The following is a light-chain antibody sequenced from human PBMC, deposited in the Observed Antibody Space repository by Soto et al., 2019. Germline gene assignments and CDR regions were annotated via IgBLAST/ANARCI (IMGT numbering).Light chain of an antibody. CDR3: QKYYTAPET. V-gene: IGKV1-27*01. CDR2: AAS. CDR1: HGISNY. Sequence: DIQMTQSPSSLSASVGDRVTITCRASHGISNYLAWYQQKPGKVPKNLIYAASTLQSGVPSRFSGSGSGTDFTLTISSLQPEDVATYYCQKYYTAPETFGQGTKVEIK. J-gene: IGKJ1*01.